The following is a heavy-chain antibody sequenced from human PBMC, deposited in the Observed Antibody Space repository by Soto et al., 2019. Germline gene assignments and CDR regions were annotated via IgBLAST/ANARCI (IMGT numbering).Heavy chain of an antibody. Sequence: ASVKVSCKASGYTFTSYGISWVRHAPGQGLEWMGWISAYNGNTNYGQKLQGRVTMTTDTSTSTAYMELRSLRSDHTAVYYCATSTMIVVATDDFDIWGQGTMVTVSS. D-gene: IGHD3-22*01. CDR1: GYTFTSYG. J-gene: IGHJ3*02. V-gene: IGHV1-18*04. CDR2: ISAYNGNT. CDR3: ATSTMIVVATDDFDI.